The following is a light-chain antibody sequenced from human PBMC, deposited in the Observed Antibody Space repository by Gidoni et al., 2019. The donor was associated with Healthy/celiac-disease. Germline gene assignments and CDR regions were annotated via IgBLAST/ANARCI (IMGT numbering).Light chain of an antibody. CDR3: QQYNNWPQS. CDR1: QSVSSN. V-gene: IGKV3-15*01. Sequence: EIVMTQSPATLSVSPGERATLSCRASQSVSSNLAWYQQKPGQAPRRLIYGASTRATGIPASFSGSGSGTEFTLTISSLQSEDFAVYYCQQYNNWPQSFGQGTKLEIK. CDR2: GAS. J-gene: IGKJ2*03.